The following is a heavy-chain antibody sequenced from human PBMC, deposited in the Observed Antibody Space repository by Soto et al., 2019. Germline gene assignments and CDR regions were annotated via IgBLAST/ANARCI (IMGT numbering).Heavy chain of an antibody. CDR3: VRDLPSQETI. V-gene: IGHV3-53*01. Sequence: GGSLRLSCAVSGFIVSSNYMSWVRQAPGRGLEVVSVLHSDGSTYNSESVQGRFTIFRDNSKNRLYLHMNSLRVEDTAVYYCVRDLPSQETIWGQGTMVTVS. J-gene: IGHJ3*02. CDR2: LHSDGST. CDR1: GFIVSSNY.